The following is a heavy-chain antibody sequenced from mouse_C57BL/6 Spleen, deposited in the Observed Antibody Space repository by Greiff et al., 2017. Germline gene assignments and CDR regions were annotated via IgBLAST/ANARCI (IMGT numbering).Heavy chain of an antibody. CDR3: ARTDGYYWYFDV. CDR1: GFSLSTSGMG. CDR2: IYWDDDK. Sequence: QVTLKVSGPGILQFSQTLSLTCSFSGFSLSTSGMGVSWIRQPSGKGLEWLAHIYWDDDKRYNPSLKSRLTISKDTSRNQVFLKITSVDTADTATYYCARTDGYYWYFDVWGTGTTVTVSS. V-gene: IGHV8-12*01. J-gene: IGHJ1*03. D-gene: IGHD2-3*01.